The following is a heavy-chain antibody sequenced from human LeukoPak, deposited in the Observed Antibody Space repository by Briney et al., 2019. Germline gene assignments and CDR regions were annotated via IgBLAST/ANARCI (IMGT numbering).Heavy chain of an antibody. J-gene: IGHJ4*02. V-gene: IGHV3-21*01. Sequence: PGGSLRLSCATSGFTFSHFSFKWVRQAPGKGLEWVASIYFTGDYIYYADSVKGRATISRDNAKNSVYLQMNSLRADDTAIYYCAREFNTIGNFDFWGQGILVTVSS. CDR1: GFTFSHFS. D-gene: IGHD3-10*01. CDR2: IYFTGDYI. CDR3: AREFNTIGNFDF.